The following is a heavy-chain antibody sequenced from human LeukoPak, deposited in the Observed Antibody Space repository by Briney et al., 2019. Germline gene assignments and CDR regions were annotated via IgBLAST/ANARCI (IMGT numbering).Heavy chain of an antibody. Sequence: GGSLRLSCVASGFTFSNYGIHWVRQAPGKGLEWVAFIRYDGTDKYYADSVKGRFSISRDNSKSTLYLQMNSLRAEDTALYYCAKDGNWADYWGQGTLVTVSS. V-gene: IGHV3-30*02. CDR3: AKDGNWADY. CDR2: IRYDGTDK. D-gene: IGHD7-27*01. J-gene: IGHJ4*02. CDR1: GFTFSNYG.